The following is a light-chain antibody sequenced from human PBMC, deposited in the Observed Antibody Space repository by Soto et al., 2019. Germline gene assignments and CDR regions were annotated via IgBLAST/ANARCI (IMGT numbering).Light chain of an antibody. V-gene: IGKV4-1*01. CDR2: WAS. J-gene: IGKJ1*01. Sequence: DIVMTQSPDSLAVSLGERATINCKSSQTVLHSSNNKNYLAWYQQKPGQPPKLLVYWASTRESGVPDRVSGSGSGTDFTLTISSLQAEDVAVYYGQQYYTTPRTFGQGTKVEIK. CDR1: QTVLHSSNNKNY. CDR3: QQYYTTPRT.